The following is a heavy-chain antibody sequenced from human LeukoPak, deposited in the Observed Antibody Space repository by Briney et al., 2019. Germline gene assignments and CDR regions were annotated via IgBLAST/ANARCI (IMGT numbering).Heavy chain of an antibody. J-gene: IGHJ4*02. Sequence: GGPLTLSCAASGFTFSSYAMHWVRQAPGKGLEWVAVISYDGSNKYYADSVKGRFTISRDNSKNTLYLQMNSLRAEDTAVYCCARGPYSSGWYGFDYGGQGTLVTVSS. D-gene: IGHD6-19*01. CDR2: ISYDGSNK. CDR1: GFTFSSYA. CDR3: ARGPYSSGWYGFDY. V-gene: IGHV3-30-3*01.